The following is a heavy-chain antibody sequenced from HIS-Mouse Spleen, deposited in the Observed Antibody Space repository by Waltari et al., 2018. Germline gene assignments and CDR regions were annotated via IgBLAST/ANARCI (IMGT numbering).Heavy chain of an antibody. D-gene: IGHD6-13*01. CDR2: INHSGST. V-gene: IGHV4-34*01. J-gene: IGHJ4*02. CDR1: GGSFSGYY. CDR3: ARGRIAAAVDY. Sequence: QVQLQQWGAGLLKPSETLSLTCAVYGGSFSGYYWSWIRQPPGKGLEWIGEINHSGSTNDNPSLKSRVTISVDTSKNQFSLKLSSVTAADTAVYYCARGRIAAAVDYWGQGTLVTVSS.